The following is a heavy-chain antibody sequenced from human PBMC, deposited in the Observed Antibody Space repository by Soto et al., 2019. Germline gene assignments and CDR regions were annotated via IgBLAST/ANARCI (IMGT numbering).Heavy chain of an antibody. Sequence: GGSLILSCAASGFTFSNYGMHWVRQAPGKGLEWVAVLRDDADNAYYADSVKGRFTISRDNSKNTLYLQMSSLRAEDTAVYYCARPYSSNSNWFDPWGQGTLVTVSS. CDR1: GFTFSNYG. V-gene: IGHV3-33*01. CDR2: LRDDADNA. J-gene: IGHJ5*02. CDR3: ARPYSSNSNWFDP. D-gene: IGHD6-19*01.